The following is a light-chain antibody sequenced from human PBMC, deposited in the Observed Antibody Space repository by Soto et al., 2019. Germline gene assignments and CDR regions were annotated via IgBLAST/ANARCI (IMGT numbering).Light chain of an antibody. CDR1: SGHSSYA. CDR3: QTWGTGILVV. V-gene: IGLV4-69*01. CDR2: VNSDGSH. Sequence: QLVLTQSPSASASLGASVKLTCTLSSGHSSYAIAWHQQQPEKGPRYLMKVNSDGSHRKGDGIPDRFSGSSSGAERYLTISSLHSEDEADYYCQTWGTGILVVFGGGTKLTVL. J-gene: IGLJ2*01.